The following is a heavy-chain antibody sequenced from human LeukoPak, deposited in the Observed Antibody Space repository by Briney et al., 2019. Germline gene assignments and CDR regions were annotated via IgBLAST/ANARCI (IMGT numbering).Heavy chain of an antibody. J-gene: IGHJ4*02. Sequence: PGGSLRLSCAASGFTFSSYAMSWVRQAPGKGLEWVSAISGSGGSTYYADSVKGRFTISRDNSKNTLYLQMNSLRAEDTAVYYCAKLSYCSSTCCLDYWGQGTLVTVSS. CDR1: GFTFSSYA. CDR3: AKLSYCSSTCCLDY. CDR2: ISGSGGST. V-gene: IGHV3-23*01. D-gene: IGHD2-2*01.